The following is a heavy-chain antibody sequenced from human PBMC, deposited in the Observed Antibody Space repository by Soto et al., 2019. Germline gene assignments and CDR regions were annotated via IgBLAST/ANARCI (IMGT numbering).Heavy chain of an antibody. V-gene: IGHV3-30*18. Sequence: QVQLVESGGGVVQPGRSLRLSCAASGFTFSSYGMHWVRQAPGKGLEWVGLISYDGSNKNYADSVKGRFTISRDNSKNTLYLQMNSLRAEDTAVYYCAKGGAAYSSPDYWGPGTLVTVSS. CDR3: AKGGAAYSSPDY. CDR1: GFTFSSYG. D-gene: IGHD6-13*01. CDR2: ISYDGSNK. J-gene: IGHJ4*02.